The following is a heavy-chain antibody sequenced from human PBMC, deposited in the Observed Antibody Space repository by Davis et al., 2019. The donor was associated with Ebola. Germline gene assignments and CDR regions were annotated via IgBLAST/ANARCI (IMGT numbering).Heavy chain of an antibody. D-gene: IGHD1-26*01. CDR1: GFTFSSSA. CDR2: ISGSGGST. CDR3: ATDWSVSGSYVDY. J-gene: IGHJ4*02. Sequence: SLNISCAASGFTFSSSAMSLVRHAPGKGLEWVSAISGSGGSTYYADSVKGRFTISRDNSKNTLYLQRNSLRAEDTAVYYCATDWSVSGSYVDYWGQGTLVTVSS. V-gene: IGHV3-23*01.